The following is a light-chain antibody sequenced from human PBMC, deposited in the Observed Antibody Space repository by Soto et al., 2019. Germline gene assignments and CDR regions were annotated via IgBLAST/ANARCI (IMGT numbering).Light chain of an antibody. CDR2: DAV. V-gene: IGKV3-20*01. Sequence: ETVLTQSPATLSLSPGERATLSCRASQSVSSYLAWYQQKPGQAPRLLIYDAVNRAPGIPDRFSGSGSGTDFTLTISRLEPEDFAVYYCQQYGSSPRTFGQGTKVDIK. CDR1: QSVSSY. CDR3: QQYGSSPRT. J-gene: IGKJ2*01.